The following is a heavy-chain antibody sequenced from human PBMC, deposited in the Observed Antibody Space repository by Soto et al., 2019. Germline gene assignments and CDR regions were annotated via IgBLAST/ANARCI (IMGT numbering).Heavy chain of an antibody. CDR1: GESFSGHY. V-gene: IGHV4-34*02. CDR2: IEHGGST. D-gene: IGHD3-10*01. Sequence: QVQLQQWGTRLLKPSETLSLTCAVFGESFSGHYWSWIRQTPGKGLEWIGEIEHGGSTNYNPSLKSRGRMSVDPTRKQFSLRLNSVIAADTAVYYCARAPMVRGVPLDFDYWGQGTLVTVSS. CDR3: ARAPMVRGVPLDFDY. J-gene: IGHJ4*02.